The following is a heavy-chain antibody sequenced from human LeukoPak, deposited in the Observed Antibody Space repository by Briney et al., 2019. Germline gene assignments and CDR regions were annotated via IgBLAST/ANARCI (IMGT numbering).Heavy chain of an antibody. CDR1: GFTFSSYA. CDR3: ATGRSLDF. D-gene: IGHD1-1*01. V-gene: IGHV3-23*01. J-gene: IGHJ4*02. Sequence: GGSLRLSCAASGFTFSSYAMTWVRQAPGKGLEWVSAISDSAGSTYYADSVKGRFTISRDNAKNSLYLQMNSLRAEDTAVYYCATGRSLDFWGQGTLVTVSS. CDR2: ISDSAGST.